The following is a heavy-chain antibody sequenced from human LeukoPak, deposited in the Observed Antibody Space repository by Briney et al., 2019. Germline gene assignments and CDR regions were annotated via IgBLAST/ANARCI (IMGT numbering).Heavy chain of an antibody. Sequence: ASVKVSCKASGGTFSSYAISWVRQAPGQGLEWMGGIIPIFGTANYAQKFQGRVTITADESTSTAYMELSSLRSEDTAVYYCAREIGYCSSTSCYQYYYYGMDVWGQGTTVTVSS. CDR3: AREIGYCSSTSCYQYYYYGMDV. D-gene: IGHD2-2*01. V-gene: IGHV1-69*13. CDR2: IIPIFGTA. J-gene: IGHJ6*02. CDR1: GGTFSSYA.